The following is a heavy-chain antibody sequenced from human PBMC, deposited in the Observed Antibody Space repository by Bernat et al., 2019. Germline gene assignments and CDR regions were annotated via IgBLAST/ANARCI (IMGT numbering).Heavy chain of an antibody. CDR2: IRNKPNSYTT. Sequence: EVQLVESGGGLVQPGGSLRLSCAASGSTFSDHYMDWVRQAPGKGLEWISRIRNKPNSYTTEYAASVKGRFTISRDDSKNSLYLQMNSLKTEDTAVYYCVRDAGYCSGGSCYNLLDSGGQGTLVTVSS. CDR1: GSTFSDHY. CDR3: VRDAGYCSGGSCYNLLDS. V-gene: IGHV3-72*01. J-gene: IGHJ4*02. D-gene: IGHD2-15*01.